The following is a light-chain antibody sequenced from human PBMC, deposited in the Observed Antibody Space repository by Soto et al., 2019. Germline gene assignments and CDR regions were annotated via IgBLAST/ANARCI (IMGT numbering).Light chain of an antibody. Sequence: EIVLTPSPGTLSLSPGELATLSCRASQSVTSTYLAWYQQKPGQAPRLLIYGASSRATGIPDRFSGSGSGTDFTLTISRLEPQDCAVYYCQQYGSSLTWTFGQGTKVEIK. J-gene: IGKJ1*01. CDR3: QQYGSSLTWT. CDR2: GAS. CDR1: QSVTSTY. V-gene: IGKV3-20*01.